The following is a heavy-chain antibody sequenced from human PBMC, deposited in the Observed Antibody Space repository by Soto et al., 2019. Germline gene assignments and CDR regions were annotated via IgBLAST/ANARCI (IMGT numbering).Heavy chain of an antibody. D-gene: IGHD1-26*01. J-gene: IGHJ6*02. V-gene: IGHV3-30-3*01. CDR3: ARDRVSGSYPYYGMDV. CDR1: GFTFSSYA. Sequence: GGSLRLSCAASGFTFSSYAMHWVRQAPGKGLEWVAVISYDGSNKYYADSVKGRFTISRDNSKNTLYLQMNSLRAEDTAVYYCARDRVSGSYPYYGMDVWGQGTTVTVSS. CDR2: ISYDGSNK.